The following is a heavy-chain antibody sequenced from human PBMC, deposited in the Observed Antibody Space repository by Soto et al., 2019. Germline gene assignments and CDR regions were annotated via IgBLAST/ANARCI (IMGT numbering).Heavy chain of an antibody. D-gene: IGHD6-13*01. Sequence: GGSLRLSCAASGFTFSSYAMSWVRRAPGKGLEWVSAISGSGGSTYYADSVKGRFTISRDNAKNTLYLQMNSLRAEDTAVYYCARESQGSSSYDYWGQGTLVTVSS. CDR3: ARESQGSSSYDY. CDR1: GFTFSSYA. V-gene: IGHV3-23*01. J-gene: IGHJ4*02. CDR2: ISGSGGST.